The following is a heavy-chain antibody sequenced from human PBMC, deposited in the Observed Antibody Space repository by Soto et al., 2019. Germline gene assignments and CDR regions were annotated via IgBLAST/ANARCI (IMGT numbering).Heavy chain of an antibody. CDR1: GGSISSSSYY. CDR2: IYYSGST. Sequence: QLQLQESGPGLVKPSETLSLTCTVSGGSISSSSYYWGWIRQPPGKGLEWIGSIYYSGSTYYNPSLKSRVTISVDTSKNQFSLKLSSVTAADTAVYYCATHNPYCSGGSCYWFDPWGQGTLVTVSS. D-gene: IGHD2-15*01. V-gene: IGHV4-39*01. CDR3: ATHNPYCSGGSCYWFDP. J-gene: IGHJ5*02.